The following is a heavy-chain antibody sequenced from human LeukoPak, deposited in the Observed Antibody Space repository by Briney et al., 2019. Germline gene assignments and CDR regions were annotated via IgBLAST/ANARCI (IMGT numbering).Heavy chain of an antibody. V-gene: IGHV1-46*01. CDR1: GYTFTSYY. Sequence: ASVKVSCKASGYTFTSYYMHWVRQAPGQGLEWMGILNPSGGSTSYAQKFQGRVTMTRDTSTSTVYMELSSLRSEDTAVYYCAREVHYCGGDCPPFDYWGQGTLVTVSS. CDR3: AREVHYCGGDCPPFDY. J-gene: IGHJ4*02. D-gene: IGHD2-21*02. CDR2: LNPSGGST.